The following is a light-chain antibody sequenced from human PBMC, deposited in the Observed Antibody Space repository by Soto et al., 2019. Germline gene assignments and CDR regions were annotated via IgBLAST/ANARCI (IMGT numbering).Light chain of an antibody. CDR1: SSNIGAGYD. CDR2: RHS. V-gene: IGLV1-40*01. CDR3: NSHTSGDFRV. J-gene: IGLJ1*01. Sequence: QPVLTQPPSVSGAPGQRVTISCTGSSSNIGAGYDVHWYQQLPGTAPKLLIYRHSNRPSGVPDRFSGSRSGTSASLSITGLQAEDEADYYCNSHTSGDFRVFGTGTKVTVL.